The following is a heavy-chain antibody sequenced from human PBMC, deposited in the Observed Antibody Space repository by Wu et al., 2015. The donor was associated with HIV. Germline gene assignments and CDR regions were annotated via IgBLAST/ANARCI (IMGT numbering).Heavy chain of an antibody. Sequence: QVQLVQSGAEVKKPGASVKVSCKASGYTFTGYGISWVRQAPGQGLEWLGWISVYNGNTNYAQKFEGRVIMTKDTSIGTAYMELTGLRYDDTAVFYCASGRAGVVVDAYYFDNWGQGTLVTVSS. J-gene: IGHJ4*02. CDR3: ASGRAGVVVDAYYFDN. CDR1: GYTFTGYG. CDR2: ISVYNGNT. D-gene: IGHD2-21*01. V-gene: IGHV1-18*01.